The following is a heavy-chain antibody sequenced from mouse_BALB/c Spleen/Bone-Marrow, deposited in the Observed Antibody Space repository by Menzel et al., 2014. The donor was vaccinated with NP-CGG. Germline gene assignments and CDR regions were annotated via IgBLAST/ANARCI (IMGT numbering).Heavy chain of an antibody. Sequence: QVQLQQSGAELMKPGASVKISCKATGYTFSSYWIEWVKQRPGHGLEWIGEILPGSGSTNYNEKFKGKATFTADTSSNTSYMQLNSLTSEYDAVYYCAREVYYGISYGDYWGQGTTLTVSS. CDR2: ILPGSGST. J-gene: IGHJ2*01. D-gene: IGHD1-1*01. CDR1: GYTFSSYW. CDR3: AREVYYGISYGDY. V-gene: IGHV1-9*01.